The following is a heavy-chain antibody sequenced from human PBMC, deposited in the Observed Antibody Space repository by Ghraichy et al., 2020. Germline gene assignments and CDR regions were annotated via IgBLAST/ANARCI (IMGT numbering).Heavy chain of an antibody. J-gene: IGHJ4*02. Sequence: SLNISCAASGFTFDDYAMHWVRQAPGKGLEWVSGISWNSGSIGYADSVKGRFTISRDNAKNSLYLQMNSLRAEDTALYYCAKGDTAMVSDSLFDYWGQGTLVTVSS. V-gene: IGHV3-9*01. CDR2: ISWNSGSI. CDR3: AKGDTAMVSDSLFDY. D-gene: IGHD5-18*01. CDR1: GFTFDDYA.